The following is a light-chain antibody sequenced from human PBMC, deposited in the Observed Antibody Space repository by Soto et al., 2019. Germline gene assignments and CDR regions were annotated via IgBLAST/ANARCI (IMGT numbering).Light chain of an antibody. CDR1: QSISSF. Sequence: EIVLTQSPVTLSLSPGGRATLSCRASQSISSFLAWYQQKPGQAPRLLIYDASNRATGIPARFSGSGSGTDFTLTISSLEPEDFAVYYCQQRSNWPLTFGGGTKVEIK. CDR3: QQRSNWPLT. CDR2: DAS. V-gene: IGKV3-11*01. J-gene: IGKJ4*01.